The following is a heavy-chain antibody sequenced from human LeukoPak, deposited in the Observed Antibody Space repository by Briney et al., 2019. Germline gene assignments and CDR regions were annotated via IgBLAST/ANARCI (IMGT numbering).Heavy chain of an antibody. CDR2: IFYTGSP. J-gene: IGHJ5*02. Sequence: PSGTLSLTCAVSGGSINNYKWWSWIRQSPGKGLEWLGEIFYTGSPNYNPSFKSRITMSVDKSNNQFSLILTSVTVADTAVYYCARDGASYYDRWGQGILVTVTS. CDR1: GGSINNYKW. CDR3: ARDGASYYDR. V-gene: IGHV4-4*02. D-gene: IGHD3-10*01.